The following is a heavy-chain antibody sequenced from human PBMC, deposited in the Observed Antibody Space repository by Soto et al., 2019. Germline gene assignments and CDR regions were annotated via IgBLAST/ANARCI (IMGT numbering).Heavy chain of an antibody. CDR2: IYYSGST. CDR1: GGSISSYY. Sequence: SETLSLTCTVSGGSISSYYWTWIRQPPGKGLEWIGYIYYSGSTNYNPSLKSRVTISVDTSKNQFSLKLSSVTAADTAVYYCARDYGDYAFDAFDIWGKGTMVTVSS. D-gene: IGHD4-17*01. J-gene: IGHJ3*02. CDR3: ARDYGDYAFDAFDI. V-gene: IGHV4-59*01.